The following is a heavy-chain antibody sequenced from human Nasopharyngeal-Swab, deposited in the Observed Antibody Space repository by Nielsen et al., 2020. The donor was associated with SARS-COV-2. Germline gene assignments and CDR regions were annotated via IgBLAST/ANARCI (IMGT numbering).Heavy chain of an antibody. CDR2: VNHRGRT. CDR3: ARGVDTAMVKDYYGMDV. D-gene: IGHD5-18*01. J-gene: IGHJ6*02. Sequence: VRQAPGKGLEWIAEVNHRGRTNYNPSLKSRVTISMDRSKNQFSLKVTSVTAADTAVYYCARGVDTAMVKDYYGMDVWGQGTTVTVSS. V-gene: IGHV4-4*02.